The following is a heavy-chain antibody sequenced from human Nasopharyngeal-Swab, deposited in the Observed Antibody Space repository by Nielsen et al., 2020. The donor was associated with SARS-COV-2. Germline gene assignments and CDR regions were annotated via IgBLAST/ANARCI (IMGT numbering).Heavy chain of an antibody. V-gene: IGHV3-20*03. D-gene: IGHD1-7*01. CDR2: INWNGGMT. CDR3: VRARSGTLDF. Sequence: WIRQPPGKGLEWVSGINWNGGMTAYADSVKGRFTISRDNAKNSLYLQMNTLTADDTALYYCVRARSGTLDFWGQGTLVTVSS. J-gene: IGHJ4*02.